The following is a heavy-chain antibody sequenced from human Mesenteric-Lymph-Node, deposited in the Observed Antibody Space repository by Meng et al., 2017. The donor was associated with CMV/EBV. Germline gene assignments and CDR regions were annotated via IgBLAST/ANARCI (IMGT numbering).Heavy chain of an antibody. CDR3: ARGPSYSSGFPDC. Sequence: QEQRVESGAEATMPGALVKLSCKASGYTFTSFDINLVRQATGQGTEWMGWMHPNSGNTGYAQKFQGRVTLTRDTSISTAYMELSSLRSEDTAVYYCARGPSYSSGFPDCWGQGTLVTSPQ. V-gene: IGHV1-8*02. CDR1: GYTFTSFD. CDR2: MHPNSGNT. J-gene: IGHJ4*02. D-gene: IGHD6-19*01.